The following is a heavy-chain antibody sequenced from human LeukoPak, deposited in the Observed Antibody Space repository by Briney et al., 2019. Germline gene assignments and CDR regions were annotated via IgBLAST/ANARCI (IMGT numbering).Heavy chain of an antibody. CDR1: EFTFSTYG. Sequence: GGSLRLSCAASEFTFSTYGMSWVRQAPGKGLEWVSGISASARSTYYADSVKGRFTISRENSKNTLYLQMNSLRAEDTAVYYCAKASSYYGSGRAYFDYWGQGTLVTVSS. D-gene: IGHD3-10*01. J-gene: IGHJ4*02. CDR2: ISASARST. CDR3: AKASSYYGSGRAYFDY. V-gene: IGHV3-23*01.